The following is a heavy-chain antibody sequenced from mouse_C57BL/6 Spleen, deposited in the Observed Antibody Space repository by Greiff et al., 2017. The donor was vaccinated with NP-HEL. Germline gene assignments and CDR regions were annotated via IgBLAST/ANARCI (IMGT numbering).Heavy chain of an antibody. D-gene: IGHD2-5*01. Sequence: EVKLVESGGGLVKPGGSLKLSCAASGFTFSSYAMSWVRQTPEKRLEWVATISDGGSYTYYPDNVKGRFTISRDNAKNNLYLQMSHLKSEDTAMYYCARDSNYVPYYFDYWGQGTTLTVSS. CDR2: ISDGGSYT. CDR1: GFTFSSYA. J-gene: IGHJ2*01. V-gene: IGHV5-4*01. CDR3: ARDSNYVPYYFDY.